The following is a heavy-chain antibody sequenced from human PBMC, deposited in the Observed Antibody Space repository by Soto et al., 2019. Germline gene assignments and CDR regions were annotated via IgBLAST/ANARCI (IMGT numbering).Heavy chain of an antibody. CDR1: GFTFSDHQ. CDR2: IYSSGTT. Sequence: PGGSLRLSCAASGFTFSDHQMNWVRQAPGRGLEWVSVIYSSGTTYYGDSVKGRFTISSDNSKNTLYLQMNILRTEDTALYFWARAGSPFHPDSTGYCAFDYWGQGTLVTVS. V-gene: IGHV3-53*01. J-gene: IGHJ4*02. D-gene: IGHD3-9*01. CDR3: ARAGSPFHPDSTGYCAFDY.